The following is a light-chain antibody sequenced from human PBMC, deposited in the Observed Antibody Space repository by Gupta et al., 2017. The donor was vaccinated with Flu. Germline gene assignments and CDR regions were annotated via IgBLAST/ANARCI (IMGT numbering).Light chain of an antibody. Sequence: QSVLTQSPSASGTPGQRVTISCSGSSSNIGGNPVNWYRQLPGTAPPLVIYSDNHRPLGPTARCSCSRSGTSAFLVISGLPSEDEADYHCAAWDDSLNGFWVFGGGTKLTVL. V-gene: IGLV1-44*01. J-gene: IGLJ3*02. CDR3: AAWDDSLNGFWV. CDR1: SSNIGGNP. CDR2: SDN.